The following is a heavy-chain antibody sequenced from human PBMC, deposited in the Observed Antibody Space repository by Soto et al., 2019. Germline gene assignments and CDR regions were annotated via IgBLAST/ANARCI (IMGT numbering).Heavy chain of an antibody. CDR3: AKQDSWYYYYGMDV. V-gene: IGHV3-11*01. J-gene: IGHJ6*02. CDR2: ISSSGSTI. Sequence: PGGSLRLSCAASGFTFSDYYMSWIRQAPGKGLEWVSYISSSGSTIYYADSVKGRFTISRDNAKNSLYLQMTSLRAEDTAVYYCAKQDSWYYYYGMDVWGQGTTVTVSS. CDR1: GFTFSDYY. D-gene: IGHD6-6*01.